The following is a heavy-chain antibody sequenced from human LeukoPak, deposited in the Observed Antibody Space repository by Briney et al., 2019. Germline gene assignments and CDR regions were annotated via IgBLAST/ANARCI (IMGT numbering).Heavy chain of an antibody. Sequence: PGGSLRLSCAASGFIFRNYWMHWVRHAPGKGLVWVARINQNGITTTYTDSVKGRFTISRDNAKNTLYLQMNSLRAEDTAVYYCARDFAGDRDYWGQGTLVTVSS. CDR3: ARDFAGDRDY. V-gene: IGHV3-74*01. D-gene: IGHD4-17*01. CDR2: INQNGITT. CDR1: GFIFRNYW. J-gene: IGHJ4*02.